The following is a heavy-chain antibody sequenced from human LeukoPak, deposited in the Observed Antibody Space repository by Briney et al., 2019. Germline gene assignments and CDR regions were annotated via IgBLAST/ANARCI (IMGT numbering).Heavy chain of an antibody. Sequence: GSLRLSCAASGFPFSRHAMSWVRQAPGKGLEWVSAISGSGGSTYYADSVKGRFTISRDNSKNTLYLQMNSLRAEDTAVHYCAKLVAAYRAWAYWGQGTLVTVSS. CDR2: ISGSGGST. J-gene: IGHJ4*02. D-gene: IGHD2-15*01. V-gene: IGHV3-23*01. CDR1: GFPFSRHA. CDR3: AKLVAAYRAWAY.